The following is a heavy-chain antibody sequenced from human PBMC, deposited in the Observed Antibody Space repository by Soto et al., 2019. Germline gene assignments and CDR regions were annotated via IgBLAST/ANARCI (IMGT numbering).Heavy chain of an antibody. CDR3: ASAVQVGDYAFDI. Sequence: GGSLRLSCAASGFTFSDYYMSWIRQAPGKGLEWVSYISSSGSTIYYADSVKGRFTISRDNAKNSLYLQMNSLRAEDTAVYYCASAVQVGDYAFDIWGQGTMVTVSS. D-gene: IGHD4-17*01. CDR1: GFTFSDYY. CDR2: ISSSGSTI. V-gene: IGHV3-11*01. J-gene: IGHJ3*02.